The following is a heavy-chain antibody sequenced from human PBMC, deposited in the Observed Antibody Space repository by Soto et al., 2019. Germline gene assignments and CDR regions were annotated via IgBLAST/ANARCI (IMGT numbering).Heavy chain of an antibody. D-gene: IGHD3-22*01. Sequence: QITLKESGPTLVKPTQTLTLTCTFSGFSLSTSGVGVGWIRQPPGKALEWLALIYWDDDKRYSPSLKSRLTITKDTSKNQVVLTMTNMDPVDTATYYCAHKDYDYDSSGYYSRGPYFDYWGQGTLVTVSS. CDR1: GFSLSTSGVG. J-gene: IGHJ4*02. CDR2: IYWDDDK. CDR3: AHKDYDYDSSGYYSRGPYFDY. V-gene: IGHV2-5*02.